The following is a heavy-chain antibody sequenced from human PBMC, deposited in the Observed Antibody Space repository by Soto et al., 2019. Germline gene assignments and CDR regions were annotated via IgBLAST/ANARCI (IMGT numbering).Heavy chain of an antibody. Sequence: QVQLVQSGAEVKESGASVKVSCKASGYSLTGHYIHWVRQAPGQGPEWVGEISPKSGGTRYAQKFQGRVTMTKDTSITTVYMQLSNLSPDDTAVYYCGKGRSGELVVFYWGQGTLVTVHS. D-gene: IGHD1-7*01. CDR2: ISPKSGGT. V-gene: IGHV1-2*02. CDR1: GYSLTGHY. J-gene: IGHJ4*02. CDR3: GKGRSGELVVFY.